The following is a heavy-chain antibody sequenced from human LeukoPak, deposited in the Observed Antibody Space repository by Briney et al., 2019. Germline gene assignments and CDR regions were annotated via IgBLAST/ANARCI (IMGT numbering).Heavy chain of an antibody. V-gene: IGHV7-4-1*02. D-gene: IGHD3-10*01. Sequence: GASVKVSCKASGYTFTSYAMNWVRQAPGQGLEWMGWINTNTGNPTYAQGFTGRFVFSLDTSVSTAYLQISSLKAEDTAVYYCARSKWFPYYYYYMDVWGKGTTVTVSS. CDR2: INTNTGNP. CDR3: ARSKWFPYYYYYMDV. J-gene: IGHJ6*03. CDR1: GYTFTSYA.